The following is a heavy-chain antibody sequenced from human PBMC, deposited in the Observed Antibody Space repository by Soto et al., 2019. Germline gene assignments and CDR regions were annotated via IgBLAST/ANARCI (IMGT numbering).Heavy chain of an antibody. CDR2: ISGNNGNT. Sequence: QVQLVQSGAEVKQPGASVKVSCKASGYIFTTYGISWVRQAPGQGLEWMGWISGNNGNTRYAQKVQGRVTMTTDTSTSTAYMELRSLRSDDTAVYYCVRDVAIGRRPTGDWLDLWGQGTLVTVSS. CDR1: GYIFTTYG. J-gene: IGHJ5*02. V-gene: IGHV1-18*01. CDR3: VRDVAIGRRPTGDWLDL.